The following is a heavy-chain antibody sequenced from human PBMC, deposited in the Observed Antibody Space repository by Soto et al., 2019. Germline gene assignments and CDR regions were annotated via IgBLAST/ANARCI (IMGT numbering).Heavy chain of an antibody. Sequence: SETLSLTCTVSCGSISSYYWSWIRQPPGKGLEWIGYIYYSGSTNYSPSPKSRVTISVDTSKNQFSLKLSSVTAADTAVYYCARDISSKDSSGWQFDYWGQGTLVTVSS. CDR2: IYYSGST. V-gene: IGHV4-59*01. CDR3: ARDISSKDSSGWQFDY. D-gene: IGHD6-19*01. CDR1: CGSISSYY. J-gene: IGHJ4*02.